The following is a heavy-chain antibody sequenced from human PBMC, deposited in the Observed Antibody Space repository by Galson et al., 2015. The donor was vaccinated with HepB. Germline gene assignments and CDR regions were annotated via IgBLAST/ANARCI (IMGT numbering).Heavy chain of an antibody. J-gene: IGHJ3*02. CDR2: IKQDGSEK. D-gene: IGHD3-16*01. V-gene: IGHV3-7*03. CDR3: ARDIWVPDAFDI. Sequence: SLRLSCAASGFTFSSHWMSWVRQAPGKGLEWVANIKQDGSEKYYVDSVKGRFTISRDNAKNSLYLQMNSLRAEDTAVYYCARDIWVPDAFDIWGQGTMVTVSS. CDR1: GFTFSSHW.